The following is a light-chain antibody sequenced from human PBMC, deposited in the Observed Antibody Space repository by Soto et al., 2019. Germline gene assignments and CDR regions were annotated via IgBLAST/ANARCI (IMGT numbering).Light chain of an antibody. CDR3: QQYNSWPRT. J-gene: IGKJ1*01. V-gene: IGKV3-15*01. Sequence: DIVMTQSPATLSVSPGERATLSCRASQSVSNYLAWYQQKPGQAPRLLIYGASTRATGIPARFSGSGSGTDFTLTISGLQSEDFVVYFCQQYNSWPRTFGQGTKVEIK. CDR1: QSVSNY. CDR2: GAS.